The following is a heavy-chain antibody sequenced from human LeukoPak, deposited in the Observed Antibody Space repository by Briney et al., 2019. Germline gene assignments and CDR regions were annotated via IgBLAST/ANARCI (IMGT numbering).Heavy chain of an antibody. Sequence: GGSLRLSCAASGFTVSSNYMSWVRQAPGKGLEWVSVIYSGGSPYYADSVKGRFTISRDNSKNTLYLQMNSLRAEDTAVYYCARADGFNFAFDSWGQGTLVTVSS. CDR2: IYSGGSP. CDR3: ARADGFNFAFDS. V-gene: IGHV3-53*01. CDR1: GFTVSSNY. J-gene: IGHJ4*02. D-gene: IGHD5-24*01.